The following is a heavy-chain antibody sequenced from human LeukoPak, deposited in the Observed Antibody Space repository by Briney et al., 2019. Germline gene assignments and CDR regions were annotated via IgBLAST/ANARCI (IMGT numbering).Heavy chain of an antibody. J-gene: IGHJ4*02. D-gene: IGHD3-10*01. CDR1: GGSISSYY. CDR2: IYTSGST. V-gene: IGHV4-4*07. Sequence: PSETLSLTCTVSGGSISSYYWSWIRQPARKGLEWIGRIYTSGSTNYNPSLKSRVTMSVDTSKNQFSLKLSSVTAADTAVYYCARVGRGSGSYGYFDYWGQGTLVTVSS. CDR3: ARVGRGSGSYGYFDY.